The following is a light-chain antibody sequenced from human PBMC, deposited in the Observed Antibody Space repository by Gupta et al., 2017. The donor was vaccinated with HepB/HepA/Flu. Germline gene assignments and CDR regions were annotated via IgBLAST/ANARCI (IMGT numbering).Light chain of an antibody. Sequence: IVMTEASATLSVSPGERATLSCRASQSVSSNLAWYQQKPGQAPRLLIYGASTSATGIPATVSGSASRTEFTLTISSLQSEDFAVYYCQQYNNWPRTFGQGTKVEIK. CDR2: GAS. CDR1: QSVSSN. CDR3: QQYNNWPRT. J-gene: IGKJ1*01. V-gene: IGKV3-15*01.